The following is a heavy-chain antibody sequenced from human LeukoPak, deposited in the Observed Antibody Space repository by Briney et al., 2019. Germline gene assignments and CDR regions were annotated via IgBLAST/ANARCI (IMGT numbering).Heavy chain of an antibody. CDR3: AKDRDDYSENVPDY. CDR2: IRYDGSNQ. V-gene: IGHV3-30*02. Sequence: GGSLRLSCVASGFTFSSYGMHWVRQAPGKGLEWVAFIRYDGSNQFYADSVKGRFTISRDNSKNTNTLFLQMNSLRAEDTAVYYCAKDRDDYSENVPDYWGQGTLVTVSS. D-gene: IGHD4-11*01. CDR1: GFTFSSYG. J-gene: IGHJ4*02.